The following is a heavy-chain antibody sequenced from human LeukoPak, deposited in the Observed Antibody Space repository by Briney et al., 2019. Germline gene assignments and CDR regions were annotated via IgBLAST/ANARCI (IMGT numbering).Heavy chain of an antibody. CDR1: GGSVSVYY. CDR2: INHRVGT. J-gene: IGHJ4*02. CDR3: ARNDYYSSDF. Sequence: SETLSLTCGVYGGSVSVYYWSWIRQPPGKGLEWIGEINHRVGTNFNPSLKSRVTISIDTSKNQFSLKLSSVTAADTAVYYCARNDYYSSDFWGQGTLVTVSS. D-gene: IGHD6-13*01. V-gene: IGHV4-34*01.